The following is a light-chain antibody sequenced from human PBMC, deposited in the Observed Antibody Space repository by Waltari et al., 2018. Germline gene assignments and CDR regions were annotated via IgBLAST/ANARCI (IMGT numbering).Light chain of an antibody. J-gene: IGLJ3*02. CDR2: GTK. V-gene: IGLV1-44*01. CDR3: AAWDASLNGWV. CDR1: NSNIGRNT. Sequence: QSVLTQPPSASGTPGQRITISCSGSNSNIGRNTVNWYQQLPGTAPKLLIYGTKRRTSGVPDRFSGSKSGTSSSLAIRSLQSEDEADYSCAAWDASLNGWVFGGGTKVTVL.